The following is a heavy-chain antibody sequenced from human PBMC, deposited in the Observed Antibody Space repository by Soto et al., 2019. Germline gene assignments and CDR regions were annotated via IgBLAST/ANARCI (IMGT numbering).Heavy chain of an antibody. CDR2: IYYSGST. CDR3: ARGDGYNFESWFEP. V-gene: IGHV4-31*03. J-gene: IGHJ5*02. Sequence: SSETLSLTCTVSGGSISSGGYYWSWIRQHPGKGLEWIGYIYYSGSTYYNPSLKSRVTISVDTSKNQFSLKLSSVTAADTAVYYCARGDGYNFESWFEPWGQGTLVTVSS. CDR1: GGSISSGGYY. D-gene: IGHD5-12*01.